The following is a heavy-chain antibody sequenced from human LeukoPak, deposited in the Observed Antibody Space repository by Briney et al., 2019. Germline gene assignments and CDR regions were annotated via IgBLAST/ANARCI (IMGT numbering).Heavy chain of an antibody. CDR3: ATIAVAGHSDY. Sequence: SETLSLTCTVSGGSISNYYWSWIRQPPGKGLEWIGYIYSSGTTNYNPSLKSRVTISLDTSKNQFSLKLSSVTAADTAVYYCATIAVAGHSDYWGQGTLVTVSS. J-gene: IGHJ4*02. V-gene: IGHV4-59*08. CDR1: GGSISNYY. CDR2: IYSSGTT. D-gene: IGHD6-19*01.